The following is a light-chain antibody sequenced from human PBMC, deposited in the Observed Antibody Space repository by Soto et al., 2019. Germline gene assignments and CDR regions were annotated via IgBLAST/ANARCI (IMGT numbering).Light chain of an antibody. J-gene: IGKJ1*01. V-gene: IGKV2-30*01. CDR1: QSLVSSDGNTY. Sequence: DVVMTQSPLSLPVTLGQPASISCRSSQSLVSSDGNTYLNWFQQRPGQSPRRLIYKVSNRDSGVPDRFSGSGSGTGFTLKISRVETEDVGIYYCMQGTHWPPWTFGPGTKVEIK. CDR2: KVS. CDR3: MQGTHWPPWT.